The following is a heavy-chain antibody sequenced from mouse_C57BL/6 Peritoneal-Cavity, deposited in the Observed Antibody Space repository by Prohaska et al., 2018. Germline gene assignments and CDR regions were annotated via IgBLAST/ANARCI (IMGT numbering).Heavy chain of an antibody. CDR1: GFTFSNYW. CDR2: IRLKSDKSST. J-gene: IGHJ4*01. V-gene: IGHV6-3*01. CDR3: YSSINKYAMDY. D-gene: IGHD2-1*01. Sequence: EVTLEESGGGLVQPGGSIKLSCVASGFTFSNYWMNWVRQSPEKGLEWVAQIRLKSDKSSTQYAQSVKATFTISREEYKRSVYVENNKFSTENSGIYYVYSSINKYAMDYWGQGTTVTVSS.